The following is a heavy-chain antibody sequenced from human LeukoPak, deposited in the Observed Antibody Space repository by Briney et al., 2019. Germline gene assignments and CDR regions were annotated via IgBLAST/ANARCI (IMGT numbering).Heavy chain of an antibody. V-gene: IGHV3-48*03. D-gene: IGHD4-11*01. CDR2: ISSSGSTM. J-gene: IGHJ5*02. Sequence: GGSLRLSCAASGFTFSSYEMNWVRQAPGKGLEWVSYISSSGSTMYYADSVKGRFTISRDNAKNSLYLQMNSMRADDTAVYYCARDSTTVTDNWFDPWGQGTLVTVS. CDR1: GFTFSSYE. CDR3: ARDSTTVTDNWFDP.